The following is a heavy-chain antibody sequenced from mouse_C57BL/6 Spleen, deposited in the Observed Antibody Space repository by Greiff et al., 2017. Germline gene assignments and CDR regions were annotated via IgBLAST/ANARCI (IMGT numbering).Heavy chain of an antibody. CDR3: ARGGDGYDNYAMDY. CDR1: GYTFTDYN. Sequence: VQLQQPGAELVKPGASVKIPCKASGYTFTDYNMDWVKQSHGQSLEWIGDINPNNGGTIYNGKFKGKATLTVDKSSSTAYMELRSLTSEDTAVYYGARGGDGYDNYAMDYWGQGTSVTVSS. D-gene: IGHD2-2*01. J-gene: IGHJ4*01. CDR2: INPNNGGT. V-gene: IGHV1-18*01.